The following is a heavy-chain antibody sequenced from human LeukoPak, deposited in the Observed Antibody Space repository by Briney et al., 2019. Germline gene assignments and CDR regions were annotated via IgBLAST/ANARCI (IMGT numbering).Heavy chain of an antibody. CDR2: INHSGST. D-gene: IGHD6-19*01. CDR3: ARLDSSGWTY. J-gene: IGHJ4*02. Sequence: SETLSLTCAVYGGSFSGYYWSWIRQPPGKGLEWIGEINHSGSTNYNPSLKSRVTISVDTSKNQFSLKLSSVTAADTAVYYCARLDSSGWTYWGQGTLVTVSS. CDR1: GGSFSGYY. V-gene: IGHV4-34*01.